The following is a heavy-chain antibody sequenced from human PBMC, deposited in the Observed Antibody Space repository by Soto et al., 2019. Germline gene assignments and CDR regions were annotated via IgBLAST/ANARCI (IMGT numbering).Heavy chain of an antibody. Sequence: SETVSLTCAVSGYSISSGYYWGWIRQPPGKGLEWIGSIYHSVSTYYNPPLKSRVTISVDTSKNQFSLKLSSVTAADTAVYYCARIGGRYYPLDYWGQGTLVTVSS. CDR2: IYHSVST. CDR1: GYSISSGYY. CDR3: ARIGGRYYPLDY. V-gene: IGHV4-38-2*01. J-gene: IGHJ4*02. D-gene: IGHD1-26*01.